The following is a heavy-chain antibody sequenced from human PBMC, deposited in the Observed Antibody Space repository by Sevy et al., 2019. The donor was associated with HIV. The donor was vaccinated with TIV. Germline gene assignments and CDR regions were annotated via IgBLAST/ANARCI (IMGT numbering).Heavy chain of an antibody. CDR3: AKVPRSQLGIRGWYFDL. Sequence: GESLKISCAASGFTFSSYAMSWVRQAPGKGLEWVSAISGSGGSTYYADSVKGRFTISRDNSKNTLYLQMNSLRAEDTAVYYCAKVPRSQLGIRGWYFDLWGRGTLVTVSS. CDR2: ISGSGGST. V-gene: IGHV3-23*01. CDR1: GFTFSSYA. J-gene: IGHJ2*01. D-gene: IGHD7-27*01.